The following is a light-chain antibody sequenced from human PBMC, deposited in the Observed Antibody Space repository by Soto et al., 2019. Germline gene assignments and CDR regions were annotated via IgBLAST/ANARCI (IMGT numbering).Light chain of an antibody. CDR2: RDD. V-gene: IGLV1-47*01. J-gene: IGLJ3*02. CDR1: SSNIGSKF. Sequence: QSVLTQPPSASGTPGQRVTISCSGSSSNIGSKFVCWYQQLPGTAPKLLIYRDDQRPSGVPDRFSGSKSGTSASLAISDLRSEDEGDYYCAAWDVSLSAMFGGGTKLTVL. CDR3: AAWDVSLSAM.